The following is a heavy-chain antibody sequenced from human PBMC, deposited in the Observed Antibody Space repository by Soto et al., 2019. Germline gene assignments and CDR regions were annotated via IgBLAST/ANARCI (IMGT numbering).Heavy chain of an antibody. CDR2: IYYSGST. V-gene: IGHV4-31*03. J-gene: IGHJ5*02. CDR1: GGSISSGGYY. Sequence: QVQLQESGPGLVKPSQTLSLTCTVSGGSISSGGYYWSWIRQHPGKGLEWIGYIYYSGSTYYNPSLKSRVTISVDTSKNQFSLKLSSVTAADTAVYYCARGRVGFFWSGRTDNWFDPWGQGTLVTVSS. CDR3: ARGRVGFFWSGRTDNWFDP. D-gene: IGHD3-3*01.